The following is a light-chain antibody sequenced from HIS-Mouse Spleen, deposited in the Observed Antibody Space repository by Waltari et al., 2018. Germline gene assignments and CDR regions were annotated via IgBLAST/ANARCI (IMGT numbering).Light chain of an antibody. V-gene: IGKV3-20*01. CDR1: QSVSSSY. CDR2: GAS. J-gene: IGKJ2*01. CDR3: QPYGSSRT. Sequence: EIVLTQSPGTLSLSPGERATLPCRASQSVSSSYLAWYQQKPGQAPRLLIYGASSRATGIPDRFSGSGSGTDFTLTISRLEPEDFAVYYCQPYGSSRTFGQGTKLEIK.